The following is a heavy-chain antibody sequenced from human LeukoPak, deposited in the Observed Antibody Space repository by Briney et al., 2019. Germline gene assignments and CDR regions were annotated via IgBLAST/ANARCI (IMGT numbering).Heavy chain of an antibody. V-gene: IGHV6-1*01. CDR2: TSYMSKWYK. CDR1: GDSLSSNRAT. CDR3: ARDQSLTTGFDI. Sequence: SQTLSPTSALSGDSLSSNRATWNWVRPTPSRGLEWLGRTSYMSKWYKDYAVSVKSRITIHPDTSKNQFSLQLNSVTPEDTAVYFWARDQSLTTGFDIGGQGTMVTVSS. D-gene: IGHD4-11*01. J-gene: IGHJ3*02.